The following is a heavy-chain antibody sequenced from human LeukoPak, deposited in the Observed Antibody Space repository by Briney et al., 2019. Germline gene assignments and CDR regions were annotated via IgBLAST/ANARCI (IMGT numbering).Heavy chain of an antibody. Sequence: LSLTCTVSGGSISSSSYYWGWIRQPPGKGLEWVSYISSSGSTIYYADSVKGRFTISRDNAKNSLYLQMNSLRAEDTAVYYCARVEQWLVLDWGQGTLVTVSS. CDR1: GGSISSSSYY. D-gene: IGHD6-19*01. CDR3: ARVEQWLVLD. V-gene: IGHV3-11*04. CDR2: ISSSGSTI. J-gene: IGHJ4*02.